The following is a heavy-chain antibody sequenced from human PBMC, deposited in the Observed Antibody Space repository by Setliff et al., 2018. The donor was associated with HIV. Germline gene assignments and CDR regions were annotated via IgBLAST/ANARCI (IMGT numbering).Heavy chain of an antibody. CDR1: GFTFSNYA. V-gene: IGHV3-23*01. Sequence: PGGSLRLSCVASGFTFSNYAMSWVRQAPGKGLEWVSGITGIGGGPYYADAVKGRFTISRDNSKNTLYLQMNSLSAEDTAVFYCARDGGSSPSPVSDYYYYYMDVWGKGTTVTVSS. CDR3: ARDGGSSPSPVSDYYYYYMDV. J-gene: IGHJ6*03. D-gene: IGHD1-26*01. CDR2: ITGIGGGP.